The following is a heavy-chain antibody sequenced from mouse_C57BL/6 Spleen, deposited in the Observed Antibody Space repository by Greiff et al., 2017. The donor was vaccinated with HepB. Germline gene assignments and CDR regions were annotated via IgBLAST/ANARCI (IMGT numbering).Heavy chain of an antibody. CDR3: ARWARDGYYYFDY. CDR1: GYTFTSYD. CDR2: IYPRDGST. J-gene: IGHJ2*01. Sequence: QVQLQLSGPELVKPGASVKLSCKASGYTFTSYDINWVKQRPGQGLEWIGWIYPRDGSTKYNEKFKGKATLTVDTSSSTAYMELHSLTSEDSAVYFCARWARDGYYYFDYWGQGTTLTVSS. D-gene: IGHD2-3*01. V-gene: IGHV1-85*01.